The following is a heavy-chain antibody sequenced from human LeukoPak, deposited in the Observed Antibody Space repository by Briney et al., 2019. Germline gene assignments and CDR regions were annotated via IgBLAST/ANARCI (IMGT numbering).Heavy chain of an antibody. Sequence: SETLSLTCTVSGASISGYYWSWIRQPPGKRLEWIGYIISTGTINYNPSLKSRVTISVDTSKNQFSLKLSSVTAADTAVYYCAREAGSGSYYIGYWGQGTLVTVSS. J-gene: IGHJ4*02. CDR1: GASISGYY. CDR2: IISTGTI. D-gene: IGHD3-10*01. V-gene: IGHV4-4*08. CDR3: AREAGSGSYYIGY.